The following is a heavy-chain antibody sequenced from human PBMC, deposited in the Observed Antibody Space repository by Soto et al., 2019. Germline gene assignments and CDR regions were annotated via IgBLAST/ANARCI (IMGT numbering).Heavy chain of an antibody. Sequence: PSETLSLTCTVSGGSISGGPFSPYYWSWVRQPPGKGLEWIGEINYSGSTNYNPSLKNRVTISLHTSENQFSLNLISVTAADTAMYYCARGRLHSSGYYGYWGQGTLVTVSS. J-gene: IGHJ4*02. V-gene: IGHV4-34*01. D-gene: IGHD3-22*01. CDR2: INYSGST. CDR3: ARGRLHSSGYYGY. CDR1: GGSISGGPFSPYY.